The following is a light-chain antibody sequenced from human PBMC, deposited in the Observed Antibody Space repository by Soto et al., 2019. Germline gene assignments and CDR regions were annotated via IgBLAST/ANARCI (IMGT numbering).Light chain of an antibody. CDR1: QDISDH. J-gene: IGKJ1*01. V-gene: IGKV1-27*01. CDR2: EAS. CDR3: QKYNRTPRT. Sequence: GDRVTLTCRASQDISDHLAWYQHKPGKVPKLLIYEASTLQSGVPSRFSGGGSGTDFTLTISSLQPEDVATYYCQKYNRTPRTFGQGTKVELK.